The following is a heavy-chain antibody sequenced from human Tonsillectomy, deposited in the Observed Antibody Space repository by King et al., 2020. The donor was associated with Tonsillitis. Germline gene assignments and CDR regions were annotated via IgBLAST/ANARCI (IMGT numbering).Heavy chain of an antibody. Sequence: VQLVESGGGLVKPGGSLRLSCAVSGFTFSSYSMNWVRQAPGKGLEWVSSISSSSSYIYYADSVKGRFTISRDNAANSLYLQMNSLRAEDTAVYYCAREGFAEDDAFDIWGQGTMVTVSS. J-gene: IGHJ3*02. V-gene: IGHV3-21*01. CDR3: AREGFAEDDAFDI. CDR1: GFTFSSYS. CDR2: ISSSSSYI. D-gene: IGHD3-10*01.